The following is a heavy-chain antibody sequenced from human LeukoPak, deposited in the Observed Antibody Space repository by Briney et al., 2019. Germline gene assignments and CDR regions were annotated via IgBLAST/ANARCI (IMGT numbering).Heavy chain of an antibody. CDR2: INPNSGGT. Sequence: ASVKVACKASGYTFTDYYMHWVRQAHRQGLEWMGWINPNSGGTNFAQKFQGRVAMTRDTSISTAYLELGSLRSDDTAVYFCARARWQLVPYFDSWGQGTLVTVSS. V-gene: IGHV1-2*02. D-gene: IGHD6-6*01. CDR3: ARARWQLVPYFDS. J-gene: IGHJ4*02. CDR1: GYTFTDYY.